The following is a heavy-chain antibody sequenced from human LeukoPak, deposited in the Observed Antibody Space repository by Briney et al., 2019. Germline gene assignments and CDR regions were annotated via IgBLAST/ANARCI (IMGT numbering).Heavy chain of an antibody. CDR1: GGSISNYY. Sequence: SETLSLTCTVSGGSISNYYWSWIRQPAGKGLEWIGRIYTSGTTNYNPSLNSRVTMSVDTSKNQFSLKLSSVTAADTAVYYCAGLKYGDYGHAFDIWGQGTMVTVSS. D-gene: IGHD4-17*01. J-gene: IGHJ3*02. CDR3: AGLKYGDYGHAFDI. V-gene: IGHV4-4*07. CDR2: IYTSGTT.